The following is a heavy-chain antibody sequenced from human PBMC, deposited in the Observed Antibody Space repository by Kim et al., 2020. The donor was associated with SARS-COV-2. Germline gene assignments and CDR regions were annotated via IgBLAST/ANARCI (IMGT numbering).Heavy chain of an antibody. D-gene: IGHD6-19*01. J-gene: IGHJ4*02. Sequence: SVKVSCKASGGTFSSYAISWVRQAPGQGLEWMGGIIPIFGTANYAQKFQGRVTITADESTSTAYMELSSLRSEDTAVYYCARGVPPEQWLVDYWGQGTLVSVSS. CDR1: GGTFSSYA. CDR2: IIPIFGTA. V-gene: IGHV1-69*13. CDR3: ARGVPPEQWLVDY.